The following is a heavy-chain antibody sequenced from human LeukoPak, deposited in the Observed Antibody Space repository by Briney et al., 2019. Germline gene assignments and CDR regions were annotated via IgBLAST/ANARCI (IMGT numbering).Heavy chain of an antibody. V-gene: IGHV3-66*01. J-gene: IGHJ4*02. CDR1: GFTVSSNY. D-gene: IGHD4-23*01. CDR3: ARDCPVVTALLDY. Sequence: GGSLRLSCADSGFTVSSNYMRWVRQAPGKGLEWVSVIYSGGSTHYADSVKGRFTISRDNSKNTLYLQMNSLRAEDTAVYYCARDCPVVTALLDYWGQGTLVTVSS. CDR2: IYSGGST.